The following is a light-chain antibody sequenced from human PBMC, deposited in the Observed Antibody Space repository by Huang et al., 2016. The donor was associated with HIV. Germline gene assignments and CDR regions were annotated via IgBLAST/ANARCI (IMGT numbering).Light chain of an antibody. V-gene: IGKV1-39*01. CDR3: QQSYNLPYT. Sequence: DIQMTQSPPSLSASLGDRVTITCRASQSITTYLNWYRHKPGEAPELLIHATSTLQNGVPSRFSGGGSGTDFTLTITNLQPEDVAPYYCQQSYNLPYTFGRGTKVDIK. J-gene: IGKJ2*01. CDR2: ATS. CDR1: QSITTY.